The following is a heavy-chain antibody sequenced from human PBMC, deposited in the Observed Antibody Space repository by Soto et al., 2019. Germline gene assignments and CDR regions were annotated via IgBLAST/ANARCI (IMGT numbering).Heavy chain of an antibody. D-gene: IGHD4-4*01. CDR1: GYTFTSYD. J-gene: IGHJ5*02. CDR2: MNPNSSNT. CDR3: AVAPSLDYSNGSDP. V-gene: IGHV1-8*01. Sequence: GASVKVSCKASGYTFTSYDINWVRQATGQGLEWMGWMNPNSSNTGYAQKFQGRVTMTRNTSISTAYMELSSLRSEDTAVYYCAVAPSLDYSNGSDPWGQGTLVTVSS.